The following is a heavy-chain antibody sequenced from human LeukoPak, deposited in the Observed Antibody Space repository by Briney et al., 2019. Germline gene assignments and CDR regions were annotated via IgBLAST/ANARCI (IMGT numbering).Heavy chain of an antibody. D-gene: IGHD6-19*01. Sequence: PSETLSLTCTVSGGSISSSSYYWGWIRQPPGKGLEWIGSIYYSGSTYYNPSLKSRVTISVDTSKNQFSLKLSSVTAADTAVYYCARGGGSGWLFDYWGQGTLVTVSS. CDR2: IYYSGST. CDR3: ARGGGSGWLFDY. CDR1: GGSISSSSYY. J-gene: IGHJ4*02. V-gene: IGHV4-39*07.